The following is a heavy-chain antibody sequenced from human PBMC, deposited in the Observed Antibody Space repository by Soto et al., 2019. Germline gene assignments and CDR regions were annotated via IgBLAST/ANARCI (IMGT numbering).Heavy chain of an antibody. Sequence: ESGGGVVQPGRSLRLSCAASGFTFSGYALHWVRQAPGKGLDWVAVISSDVNYKYYADSVKGPFTISRDNSKNTLYLQMNSLRAEDTAVYYCARQKNRGVWLFDFWGQGTLVTVSS. CDR1: GFTFSGYA. J-gene: IGHJ4*02. V-gene: IGHV3-30-3*01. CDR2: ISSDVNYK. CDR3: ARQKNRGVWLFDF. D-gene: IGHD5-12*01.